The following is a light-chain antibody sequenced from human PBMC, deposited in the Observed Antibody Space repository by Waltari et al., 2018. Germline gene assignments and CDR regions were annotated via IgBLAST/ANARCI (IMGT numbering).Light chain of an antibody. CDR1: ARDVGGFRF. CDR3: CSFSGANNVL. J-gene: IGLJ2*01. CDR2: DFI. Sequence: QSALTQPPSASGSPGHSVTISCTVTARDVGGFRFVSWYQQHPGKAPRLIIYDFIKRPSGVPDRFSGSKSGNTASLTVSGLQPEDEADYFCCSFSGANNVLFGGGTKLTVL. V-gene: IGLV2-8*01.